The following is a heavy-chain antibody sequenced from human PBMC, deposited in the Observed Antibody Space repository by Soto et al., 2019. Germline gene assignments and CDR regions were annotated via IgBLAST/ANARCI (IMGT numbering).Heavy chain of an antibody. D-gene: IGHD6-19*01. Sequence: EVQLLDSGGGLVQPGGSLRLSCAASGFTFSSYAMSWVRQAPGKGLEWVSAIGGSGGSTYYADTVKGPFTISRDKSKNPLYLQLDGLRAADTAVYYCAKEVPAVAGCSWFDPWGQGTLVTVSS. V-gene: IGHV3-23*01. CDR2: IGGSGGST. CDR1: GFTFSSYA. J-gene: IGHJ5*02. CDR3: AKEVPAVAGCSWFDP.